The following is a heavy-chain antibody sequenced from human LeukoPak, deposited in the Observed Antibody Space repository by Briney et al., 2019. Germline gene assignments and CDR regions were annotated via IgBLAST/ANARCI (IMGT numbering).Heavy chain of an antibody. Sequence: GGSLRLSCAVSGFTLSSYAMSWVRQAPGKGLEWVSIISGSGDTTYYAGAVKGRFTISRDNSKNTLYLQMNSLRAEDTALYYCAKGGPTGNLRSIGRDFWGQGTLVTVSS. CDR3: AKGGPTGNLRSIGRDF. CDR1: GFTLSSYA. J-gene: IGHJ4*02. V-gene: IGHV3-23*01. D-gene: IGHD1-1*01. CDR2: ISGSGDTT.